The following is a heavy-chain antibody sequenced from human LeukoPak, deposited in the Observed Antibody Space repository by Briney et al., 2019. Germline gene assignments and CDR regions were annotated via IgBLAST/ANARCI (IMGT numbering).Heavy chain of an antibody. CDR1: GGSISSSSYY. CDR3: ARQYASSWSHYYYYGMDV. D-gene: IGHD6-13*01. V-gene: IGHV4-39*01. Sequence: SETLSLTCIVSGGSISSSSYYWGWIRQPPGKGLEWIGSIYYSGSTYYNPSLKSRVTISVDTSKNQFSLKLSSVTAADTAVYYCARQYASSWSHYYYYGMDVWGQGTTVTVSS. J-gene: IGHJ6*02. CDR2: IYYSGST.